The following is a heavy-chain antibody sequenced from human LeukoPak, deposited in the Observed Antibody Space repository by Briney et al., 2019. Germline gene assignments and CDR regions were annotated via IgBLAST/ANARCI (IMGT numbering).Heavy chain of an antibody. V-gene: IGHV3-23*01. CDR1: GFTFSNYA. D-gene: IGHD3-10*01. J-gene: IGHJ3*02. Sequence: GGSLRLSCTASGFTFSNYAMSWVRQAPGKGLEWVSAIGGSGGSTYYADSVKGRFTISRDISKSTLYLQMNSLRAEDTAVYFCAKDRALRVLWFGELLSAFDIWGQGTMVTVSS. CDR3: AKDRALRVLWFGELLSAFDI. CDR2: IGGSGGST.